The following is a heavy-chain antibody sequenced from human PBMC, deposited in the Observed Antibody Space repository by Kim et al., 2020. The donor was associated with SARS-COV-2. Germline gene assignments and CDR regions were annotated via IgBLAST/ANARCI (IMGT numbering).Heavy chain of an antibody. CDR1: GFTFNTYA. D-gene: IGHD2-15*01. CDR2: ISGSGGTT. J-gene: IGHJ4*02. Sequence: GGSLRLSCTASGFTFNTYAMSWVRQAPGKGLEWVSSISGSGGTTFYADSVKGRFTISRDNSKSTLYLQMNSLRAEDTAVYYCAKSYCNGDSCYRFYDYWGQGTLVTVSS. V-gene: IGHV3-23*01. CDR3: AKSYCNGDSCYRFYDY.